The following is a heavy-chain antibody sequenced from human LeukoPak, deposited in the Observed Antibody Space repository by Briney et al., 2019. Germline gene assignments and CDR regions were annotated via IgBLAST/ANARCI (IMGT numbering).Heavy chain of an antibody. D-gene: IGHD3-22*01. Sequence: SVKVSCKASGGTFSSYAISWVRQAPAQGLEWMGGIIPIFGTANYAQKFQGRVTITTDESTSTAYMELSSLRSEDTAVYYCARVNLDRDSSGFAFDYWGQGTLVTVSS. CDR3: ARVNLDRDSSGFAFDY. V-gene: IGHV1-69*05. J-gene: IGHJ4*02. CDR1: GGTFSSYA. CDR2: IIPIFGTA.